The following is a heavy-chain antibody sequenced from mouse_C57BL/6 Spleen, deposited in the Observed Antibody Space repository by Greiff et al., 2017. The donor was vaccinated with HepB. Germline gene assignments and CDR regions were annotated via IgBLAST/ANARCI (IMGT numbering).Heavy chain of an antibody. D-gene: IGHD1-1*01. J-gene: IGHJ3*01. CDR2: INPNNGGT. CDR1: GYTFTDYN. CDR3: ARNGGYYYGSPWFAY. Sequence: EVQLQQSGPELVKPGASVKMSCKASGYTFTDYNMHWVKQSHGKSLEWIGYINPNNGGTSYNQKFKGKATLTVNKSSSTAYMELRSLTSEDSAVYYCARNGGYYYGSPWFAYWGQGTLVTVSA. V-gene: IGHV1-22*01.